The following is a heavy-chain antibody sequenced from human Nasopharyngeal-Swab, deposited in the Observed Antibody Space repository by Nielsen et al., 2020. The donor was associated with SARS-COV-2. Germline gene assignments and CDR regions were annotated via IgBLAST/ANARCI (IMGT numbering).Heavy chain of an antibody. V-gene: IGHV3-23*01. CDR3: AKDTSLKIRYSSSSHFDY. CDR1: GFTFSSYA. CDR2: ISGSGGST. Sequence: GGSLRLSCAAPGFTFSSYAMSWVRQAPGKGLEWVSAISGSGGSTYYADSVKGRFTISRDNSKNTLYLQMNSLRAEDTAVYYCAKDTSLKIRYSSSSHFDYWGQGTLVTVSS. J-gene: IGHJ4*02. D-gene: IGHD6-6*01.